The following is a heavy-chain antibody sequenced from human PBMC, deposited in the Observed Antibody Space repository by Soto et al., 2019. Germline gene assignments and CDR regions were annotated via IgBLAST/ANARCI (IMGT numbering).Heavy chain of an antibody. CDR3: ARDLAAVPRAFDY. V-gene: IGHV4-59*01. Sequence: SETLSLTCTVSGGSISSYFYIWVRQPPGKGLEWIGSVYYTGTTDYSPSLKSRVTISVDTSKTQFSLNLRFVTAADTAVYYCARDLAAVPRAFDYWGRGTLVTVSS. J-gene: IGHJ4*02. CDR2: VYYTGTT. CDR1: GGSISSYF. D-gene: IGHD6-13*01.